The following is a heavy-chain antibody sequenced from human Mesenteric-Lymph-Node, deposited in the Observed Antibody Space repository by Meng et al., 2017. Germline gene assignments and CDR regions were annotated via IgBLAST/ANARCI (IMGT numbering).Heavy chain of an antibody. CDR2: INWNGGST. Sequence: GESLKISCAASGSTFDDYGMSWVRQAPGKGLEWGSGINWNGGSTGYADSVKGRFTISRDNAKNSLYLQMNSLRAEDTALYHCARASFGGSYYREMAYWGQGTLVTVSS. CDR3: ARASFGGSYYREMAY. CDR1: GSTFDDYG. J-gene: IGHJ4*02. D-gene: IGHD1-26*01. V-gene: IGHV3-20*01.